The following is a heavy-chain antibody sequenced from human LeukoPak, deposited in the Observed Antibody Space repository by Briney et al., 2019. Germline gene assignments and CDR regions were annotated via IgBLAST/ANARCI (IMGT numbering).Heavy chain of an antibody. CDR2: ISRTGSTV. V-gene: IGHV3-48*03. CDR3: ARDSSGPDGVADY. CDR1: GFTFRDYG. J-gene: IGHJ4*02. D-gene: IGHD4-17*01. Sequence: GGSLRLSCAASGFTFRDYGMNWVRQAPGKGLEWVSYISRTGSTVYYADSVRGRFTISRDNAKSSLSLQMSSLRTEDTAVYFCARDSSGPDGVADYWGQGSLVTVSS.